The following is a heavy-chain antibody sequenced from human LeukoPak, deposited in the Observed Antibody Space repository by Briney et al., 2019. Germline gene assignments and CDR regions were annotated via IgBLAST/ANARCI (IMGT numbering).Heavy chain of an antibody. CDR2: INWNGGGT. CDR1: GFTFKDYG. J-gene: IGHJ6*02. D-gene: IGHD1-26*01. CDR3: AKHMRATNTYSFFGLDV. Sequence: PGRSLRLSCAATGFTFKDYGMHWVRHPPGKGLEWVSSINWNGGGTDYADSVKGRFTISRDNAKNSLYLQLSSLRPEDTALYYCAKHMRATNTYSFFGLDVWGQGTTVTVSS. V-gene: IGHV3-9*01.